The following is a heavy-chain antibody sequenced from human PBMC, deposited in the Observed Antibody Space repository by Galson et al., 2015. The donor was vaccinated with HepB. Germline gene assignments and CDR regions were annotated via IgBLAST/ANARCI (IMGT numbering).Heavy chain of an antibody. J-gene: IGHJ4*02. CDR1: GDSVSSNRAA. CDR3: ARGHYYDSTGAYYFDY. Sequence: CAISGDSVSSNRAAWNWIRQSPSRGLEWLGRTYYRYKWSSDYAASVKSRITINADTSKNQFSLQLNSVTPEDTAVYYCARGHYYDSTGAYYFDYWGQGTLVTVSS. D-gene: IGHD3-22*01. V-gene: IGHV6-1*01. CDR2: TYYRYKWSS.